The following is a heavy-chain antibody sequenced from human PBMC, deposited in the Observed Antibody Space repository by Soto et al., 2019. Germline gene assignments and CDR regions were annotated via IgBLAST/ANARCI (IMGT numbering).Heavy chain of an antibody. Sequence: ASVKVSCKASGYTFTNYAMHWVRQAHGQRLEWMGWIIPDYGITNYSQRFQGRVTITTDESTSTAYMELSSLRSEDTAVYYCASPVKLLRYFDWSYDAFDIWGQGTMVTVSS. CDR3: ASPVKLLRYFDWSYDAFDI. D-gene: IGHD3-9*01. CDR1: GYTFTNYA. J-gene: IGHJ3*02. V-gene: IGHV1-3*01. CDR2: IIPDYGIT.